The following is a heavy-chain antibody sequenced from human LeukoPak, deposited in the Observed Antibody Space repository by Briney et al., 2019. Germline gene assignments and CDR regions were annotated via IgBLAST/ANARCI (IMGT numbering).Heavy chain of an antibody. Sequence: GGSLRLSCAASGFSFSEHSMNWVRQAPGKGLEWVSNIRGSSSAMNYADSVKGRFTISRDNAKNSLYLEMNSLRAEDTAVYYCARDRDWSFDYWGLGTLVSVSS. CDR1: GFSFSEHS. CDR3: ARDRDWSFDY. CDR2: IRGSSSAM. D-gene: IGHD3-9*01. J-gene: IGHJ4*02. V-gene: IGHV3-48*04.